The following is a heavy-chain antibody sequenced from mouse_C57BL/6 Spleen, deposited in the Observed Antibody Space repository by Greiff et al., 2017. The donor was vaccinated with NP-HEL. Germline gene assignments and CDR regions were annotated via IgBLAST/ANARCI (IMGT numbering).Heavy chain of an antibody. Sequence: VQLQQPGAELVSPGSSVKLSCKASGYTFTSYWMHWVKQRPIQGLEWIGNIDPSDSETHYNQKFKDKATLTVDKSSSTAYMQLSSLTSEDSAVYYCARAPHYYGSSSWFAYGGQGTLVTVSA. D-gene: IGHD1-1*01. CDR2: IDPSDSET. CDR1: GYTFTSYW. V-gene: IGHV1-52*01. J-gene: IGHJ3*01. CDR3: ARAPHYYGSSSWFAY.